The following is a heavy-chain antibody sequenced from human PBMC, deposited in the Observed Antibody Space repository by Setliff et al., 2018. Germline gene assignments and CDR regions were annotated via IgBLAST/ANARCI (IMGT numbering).Heavy chain of an antibody. J-gene: IGHJ3*02. CDR3: ARDLNRWFGEFAFDI. D-gene: IGHD3-10*01. V-gene: IGHV1-2*06. Sequence: ASVKVSCKASGYTFAGYYIHWVRQTPGQGLEWMGHINPIGGGATYAQKFHDRVTMTRDSSTSTVYMELNSLGADDTAIYFCARDLNRWFGEFAFDIWGQGTMVTVSS. CDR1: GYTFAGYY. CDR2: INPIGGGA.